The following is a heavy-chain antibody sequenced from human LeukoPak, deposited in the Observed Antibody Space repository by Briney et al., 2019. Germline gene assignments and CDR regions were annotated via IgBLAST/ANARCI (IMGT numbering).Heavy chain of an antibody. CDR3: ARPLPEYYDSSGFDY. V-gene: IGHV1-69*04. Sequence: SVKVSCKASGGTFSSYAISWVRQAPGRGLEWMGRIIPILGIANYAQKFQGRVTITADKSTSTAYMELSSLRSEDTAVYYCARPLPEYYDSSGFDYWGQGTLVTVSS. D-gene: IGHD3-22*01. J-gene: IGHJ4*02. CDR2: IIPILGIA. CDR1: GGTFSSYA.